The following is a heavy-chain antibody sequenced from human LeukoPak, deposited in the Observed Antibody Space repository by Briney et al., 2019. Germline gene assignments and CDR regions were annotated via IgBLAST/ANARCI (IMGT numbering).Heavy chain of an antibody. V-gene: IGHV4-59*12. D-gene: IGHD6-25*01. CDR2: IYYSGST. J-gene: IGHJ4*02. Sequence: SETLSLTCTVSGGSISSYYWSWIRQPPGKGLEWIGYIYYSGSTNYNPSLKSRVTISVDTSKNQFSLKLSSVTAADTAVYYCARRPARAATLGYWGQGTLVTVSS. CDR1: GGSISSYY. CDR3: ARRPARAATLGY.